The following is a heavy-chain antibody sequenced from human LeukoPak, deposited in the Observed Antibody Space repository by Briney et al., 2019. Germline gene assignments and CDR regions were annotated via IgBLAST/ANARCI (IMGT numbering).Heavy chain of an antibody. CDR2: IYHSGST. CDR1: GYSISSGYY. D-gene: IGHD3-22*01. J-gene: IGHJ4*02. CDR3: ARHLRYYDSSGYHGDY. V-gene: IGHV4-38-2*02. Sequence: SETLSLTCTVSGYSISSGYYWGWIRQPPGKGLDWIGSIYHSGSTYYNPSLKSRATISVDTYKNRFSLKLSSVTAADTAVYYCARHLRYYDSSGYHGDYWGQGTLVTVSS.